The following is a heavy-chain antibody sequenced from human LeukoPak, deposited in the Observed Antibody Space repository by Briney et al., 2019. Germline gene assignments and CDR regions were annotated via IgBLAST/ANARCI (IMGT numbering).Heavy chain of an antibody. J-gene: IGHJ3*02. V-gene: IGHV3-7*01. Sequence: GGSLRLPCTASGFTFSASWMTWVRQLPGKGLEWSANINPDGSATGYVDSVKGRFTVSRNNAKDSLYLQMDGPRAEDTAVYYCARDPLNGALDIWGQGTLVTVSS. CDR3: ARDPLNGALDI. CDR2: INPDGSAT. CDR1: GFTFSASW.